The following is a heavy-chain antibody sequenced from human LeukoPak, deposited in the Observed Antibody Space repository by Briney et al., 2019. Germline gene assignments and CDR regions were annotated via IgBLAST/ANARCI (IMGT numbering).Heavy chain of an antibody. CDR3: ARGSTREYSSSPDAFDI. Sequence: ASVKVSCKASGGTFSRYAISWVRQAPGQGLEWMGGIIPIFGTANYAQKFQGRVTITTDESTSTAYMELSSLRSEDTAVYYCARGSTREYSSSPDAFDIWGQGTMVTVSS. D-gene: IGHD6-6*01. CDR1: GGTFSRYA. V-gene: IGHV1-69*05. J-gene: IGHJ3*02. CDR2: IIPIFGTA.